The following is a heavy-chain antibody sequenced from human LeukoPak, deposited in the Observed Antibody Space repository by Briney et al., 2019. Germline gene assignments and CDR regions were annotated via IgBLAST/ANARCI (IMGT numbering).Heavy chain of an antibody. V-gene: IGHV4-34*01. CDR2: INHSGST. J-gene: IGHJ4*02. CDR1: GGSFSGYY. Sequence: SETLSLTCAVYGGSFSGYYWSWIRQPPGKGLEWIGEINHSGSTNYNPSLKSRVTISVDTSKNQFSLKLSSVTAADTAVYYCARAAPPPGLVFDYWGQGTLVTVSS. CDR3: ARAAPPPGLVFDY. D-gene: IGHD6-19*01.